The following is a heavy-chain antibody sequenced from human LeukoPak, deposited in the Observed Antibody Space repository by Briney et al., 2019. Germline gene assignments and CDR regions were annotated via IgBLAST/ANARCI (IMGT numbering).Heavy chain of an antibody. D-gene: IGHD2-15*01. V-gene: IGHV3-23*01. J-gene: IGHJ4*02. Sequence: GGSLRLSCAASGFTFSSYGMSWVRQAPGKGLEWVSRISGSGGSTYYADSVKGRFTISRDNSKNTLYLRMNSLRAEDTAVYYCARGPTLGGFDYWGQGTLVTVSS. CDR2: ISGSGGST. CDR1: GFTFSSYG. CDR3: ARGPTLGGFDY.